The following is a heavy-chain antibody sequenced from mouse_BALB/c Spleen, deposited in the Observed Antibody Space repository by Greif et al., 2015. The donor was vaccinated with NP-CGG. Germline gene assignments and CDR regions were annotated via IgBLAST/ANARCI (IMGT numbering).Heavy chain of an antibody. J-gene: IGHJ2*01. CDR2: ISCYNGAT. V-gene: IGHV1S34*01. CDR1: GYSFTGYY. D-gene: IGHD2-3*01. Sequence: LVKTGASVKISCKASGYSFTGYYMHWVKQSHGKSLEWIGYISCYNGATSYNQKFKGKATFTVDTSSSTAYMQFNSLTSEDSAVYYCVRREEIYDGYYFDYWGQGTTLTVSS. CDR3: VRREEIYDGYYFDY.